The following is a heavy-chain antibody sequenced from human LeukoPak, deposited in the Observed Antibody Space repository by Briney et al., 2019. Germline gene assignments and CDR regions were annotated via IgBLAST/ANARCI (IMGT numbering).Heavy chain of an antibody. J-gene: IGHJ6*03. CDR1: GGTFSSYA. CDR3: ASEATATRLRGIGYYYYMDV. CDR2: IIPIFGTA. D-gene: IGHD4-17*01. V-gene: IGHV1-69*05. Sequence: SVKVSCKASGGTFSSYAISWVRQAPGQGLEWMGGIIPIFGTANYAQKFQGRVTITTDESTSTAYMELSSMRSEDTAVYYCASEATATRLRGIGYYYYMDVWGKGTTVTVSS.